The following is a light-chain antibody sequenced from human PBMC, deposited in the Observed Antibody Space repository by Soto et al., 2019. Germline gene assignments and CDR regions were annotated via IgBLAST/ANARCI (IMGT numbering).Light chain of an antibody. V-gene: IGKV3-11*01. CDR3: KLRTKSPPLT. CDR1: QNISTY. Sequence: EIVLTQSPATLSLSPGEGASLSCRASQNISTYLAWYQQRPGQVPRLLIYGVSKRAPAIPPRFSGSGSGTDFTLSVSGLENEDFVTYYCKLRTKSPPLTCGQGTSV. CDR2: GVS. J-gene: IGKJ1*01.